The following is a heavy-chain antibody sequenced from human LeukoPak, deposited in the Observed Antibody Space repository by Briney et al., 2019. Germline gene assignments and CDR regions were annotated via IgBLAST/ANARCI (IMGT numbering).Heavy chain of an antibody. J-gene: IGHJ4*02. D-gene: IGHD3-22*01. CDR1: GFTFSSYG. Sequence: GGSLRLSCAASGFTFSSYGMHWVRQAPGKGLKWVAVIWYDGSNKYYADSVKGRFTISRDNSKNTLYLQMNSLRAEDTAVYYCARDINYYDSSGYYFWGQGTLVTVSS. CDR3: ARDINYYDSSGYYF. V-gene: IGHV3-33*01. CDR2: IWYDGSNK.